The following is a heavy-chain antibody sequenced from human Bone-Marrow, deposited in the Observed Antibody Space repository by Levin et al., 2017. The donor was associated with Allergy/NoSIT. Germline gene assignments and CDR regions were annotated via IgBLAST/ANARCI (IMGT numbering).Heavy chain of an antibody. CDR3: TTEAFDI. V-gene: IGHV1-24*01. CDR2: FDPEDGET. J-gene: IGHJ3*02. Sequence: GESLKISCKISGYPLTELAMHWVRQGPGKSLEWMGRFDPEDGETVNEVRFQGRVTVTEDTSTDTAYMELRGLRSEDTAVYYCTTEAFDIWGQGTTVIVSS. CDR1: GYPLTELA.